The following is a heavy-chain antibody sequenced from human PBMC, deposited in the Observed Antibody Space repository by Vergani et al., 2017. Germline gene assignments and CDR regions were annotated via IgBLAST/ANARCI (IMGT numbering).Heavy chain of an antibody. J-gene: IGHJ4*02. D-gene: IGHD3-22*01. V-gene: IGHV1-45*02. CDR2: ITPFNGNT. Sequence: QMQLVQSGAEVKKTGSSVKVFCKASGYTFTYRYLHWVRQAPGQALEWMGWITPFNGNTNYAQKFQDRVTITRDRSMSTAYMELSSLRSEDTAMYYCAASSGYYLIDYWGQGTLVTVSS. CDR3: AASSGYYLIDY. CDR1: GYTFTYRY.